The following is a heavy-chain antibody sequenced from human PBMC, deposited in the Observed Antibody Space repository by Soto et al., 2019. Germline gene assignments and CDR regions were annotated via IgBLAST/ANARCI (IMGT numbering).Heavy chain of an antibody. CDR3: ARQRGTVTTVAYYYYYYMDV. V-gene: IGHV4-39*01. J-gene: IGHJ6*03. CDR1: GGSISSSSYC. D-gene: IGHD4-4*01. Sequence: SETLSLTCTVSGGSISSSSYCWGWIRKPPGKGLEWIGSIYYSGSTYYNPSLKSRVTISVDTSKNQFSLKLSSVTAADTAVYYCARQRGTVTTVAYYYYYYMDVWGKGTTVTVSS. CDR2: IYYSGST.